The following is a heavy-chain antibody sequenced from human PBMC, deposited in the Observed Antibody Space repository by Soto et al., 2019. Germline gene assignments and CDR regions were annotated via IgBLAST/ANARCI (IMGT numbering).Heavy chain of an antibody. J-gene: IGHJ5*01. CDR3: ARDPSEGRVGNSFES. D-gene: IGHD2-2*01. CDR1: GFTFDDYA. V-gene: IGHV3-9*01. Sequence: EVQLVESGGGLVQPGRSLRLSCAAAGFTFDDYAMYWVRQAPGRGLEWVSAISWSGGHIAYADSVKGRFTISRDNAKNILYLEMYGLRTEDTAVYYSARDPSEGRVGNSFESWGQGTLVTVSS. CDR2: ISWSGGHI.